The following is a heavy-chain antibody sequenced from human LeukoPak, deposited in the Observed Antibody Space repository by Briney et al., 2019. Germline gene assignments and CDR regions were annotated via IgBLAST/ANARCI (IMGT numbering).Heavy chain of an antibody. CDR3: ARYVRSVVPAAIAPLNAFDI. CDR1: GGSLSSNSYY. D-gene: IGHD2-2*01. CDR2: IYYSGST. J-gene: IGHJ3*02. V-gene: IGHV4-39*07. Sequence: SETLSLTCTFSGGSLSSNSYYWRWLRQPPGKGLEWLGSIYYSGSTYYNPSLNIRVTISVDTSKNQFSLNLRSVTAADTAVYYCARYVRSVVPAAIAPLNAFDIWGQGTMVTVSS.